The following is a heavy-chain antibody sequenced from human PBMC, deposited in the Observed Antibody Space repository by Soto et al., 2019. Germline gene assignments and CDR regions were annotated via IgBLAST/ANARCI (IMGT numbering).Heavy chain of an antibody. CDR1: RVAFSKFI. J-gene: IGHJ6*02. CDR3: AKVRYSSPMGYYYGMDV. V-gene: IGHV1-69*13. D-gene: IGHD6-19*01. CDR2: IIPIFGTA. Sequence: SVQVSCKASRVAFSKFIVTWVRQAPGLGLEWVGGIIPIFGTANYAQKFQGRVTITADESTSTSYMEVNNLRSEDTAVYYWAKVRYSSPMGYYYGMDVWGQGTTVTVSS.